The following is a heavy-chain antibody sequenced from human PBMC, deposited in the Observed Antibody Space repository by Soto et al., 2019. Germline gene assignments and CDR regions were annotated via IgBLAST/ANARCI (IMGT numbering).Heavy chain of an antibody. CDR3: ASCIAAAGTDGYYYYGMDV. V-gene: IGHV3-53*04. CDR2: IYSGGST. J-gene: IGHJ6*02. CDR1: GFTVSSNY. Sequence: EVQLVESGGGLVQPGGSLRLSCAASGFTVSSNYMSWVRQAPGKGLEWVSVIYSGGSTYYADSVKGRFTISRHNSKNTRXXQMNSLRAEDTAVYYCASCIAAAGTDGYYYYGMDVWGQGTTVTVSS. D-gene: IGHD6-13*01.